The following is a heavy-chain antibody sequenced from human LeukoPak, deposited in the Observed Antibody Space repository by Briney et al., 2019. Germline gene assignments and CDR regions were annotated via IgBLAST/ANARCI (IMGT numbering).Heavy chain of an antibody. D-gene: IGHD2-2*01. CDR2: IYYSGST. J-gene: IGHJ5*02. CDR3: ARLNNIVVVPAARGGFDP. V-gene: IGHV4-39*01. Sequence: SSETLSLTCTVSGGSISSSSYYWGWIRQPPGKGLEWIGSIYYSGSTYYNPSHKSRVTISVDTSKNQFSLKLSSVTAADTAVYYCARLNNIVVVPAARGGFDPWGQGTLVTVSS. CDR1: GGSISSSSYY.